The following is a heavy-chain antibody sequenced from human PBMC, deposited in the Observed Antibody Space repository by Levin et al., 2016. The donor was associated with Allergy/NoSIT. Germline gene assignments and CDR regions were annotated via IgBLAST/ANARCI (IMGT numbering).Heavy chain of an antibody. CDR3: ARDRSRYFDWFFGHHDAFDI. Sequence: ASVKVSCKASGYTFTSYAMHWVRQAPGQRLEWMGWINAGNGNTKYSQKFQGRVTITRDTSASTAYMELSSLRSEDTAVYYCARDRSRYFDWFFGHHDAFDIWGQGTMVTVSS. CDR2: INAGNGNT. CDR1: GYTFTSYA. D-gene: IGHD3-9*01. J-gene: IGHJ3*02. V-gene: IGHV1-3*01.